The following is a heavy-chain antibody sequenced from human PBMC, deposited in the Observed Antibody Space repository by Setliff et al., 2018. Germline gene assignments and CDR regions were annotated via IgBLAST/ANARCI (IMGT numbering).Heavy chain of an antibody. CDR1: GYTFTGYY. CDR3: ARDLYYYDSSGYYSPLDY. J-gene: IGHJ4*02. Sequence: ASVKVSCKASGYTFTGYYMYWVRQAPGQGLEWMGRINPSSGATIYAQKFQGRVTMTSDTSISTAYMELGRLRSDDTAVYFCARDLYYYDSSGYYSPLDYWGQGTLVTVSS. D-gene: IGHD3-22*01. CDR2: INPSSGAT. V-gene: IGHV1-2*06.